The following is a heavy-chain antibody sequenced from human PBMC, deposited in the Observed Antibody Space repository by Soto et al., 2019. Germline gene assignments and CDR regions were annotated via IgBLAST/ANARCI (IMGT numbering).Heavy chain of an antibody. CDR2: ISAYNGNT. CDR3: ARVDCSSTSCYRAGDY. J-gene: IGHJ4*02. CDR1: GYTFTSYG. Sequence: ASVKVSCKASGYTFTSYGISWGRQAPGQGLEWMGWISAYNGNTNYAQKLQGRVTMTTDTSTSTAYMELRSLRSDDTAVYYCARVDCSSTSCYRAGDYWGQGTLVTVSS. D-gene: IGHD2-2*02. V-gene: IGHV1-18*04.